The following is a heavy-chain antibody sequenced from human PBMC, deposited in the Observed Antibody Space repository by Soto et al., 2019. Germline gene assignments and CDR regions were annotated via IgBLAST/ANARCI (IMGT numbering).Heavy chain of an antibody. CDR3: AREAYYDRSGYGAFDI. CDR1: GYTFTSYA. D-gene: IGHD3-22*01. CDR2: INAGNGNT. J-gene: IGHJ3*02. V-gene: IGHV1-3*01. Sequence: GASVKVSCKASGYTFTSYAMHWVRQAPGQRLGWMGWINAGNGNTKYSQKFQGRVTITRDTSASTAYMELSSLRSEDTAVYYCAREAYYDRSGYGAFDIWGQGKMVTVSS.